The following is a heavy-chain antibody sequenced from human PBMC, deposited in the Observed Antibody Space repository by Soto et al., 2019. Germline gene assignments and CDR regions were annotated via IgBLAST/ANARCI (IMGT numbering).Heavy chain of an antibody. Sequence: HGESLKISCKGSGYSFTSYWIGWVRQMPGKGLEWMGIIYPGDSDTRYSPTFQGQVTISADKSISSAYLQWSSLKASDTAMYYCARQEGRLGYCISTSCPGYYYGMDVWGQGTTVTVSS. CDR1: GYSFTSYW. J-gene: IGHJ6*02. CDR3: ARQEGRLGYCISTSCPGYYYGMDV. CDR2: IYPGDSDT. V-gene: IGHV5-51*01. D-gene: IGHD2-2*01.